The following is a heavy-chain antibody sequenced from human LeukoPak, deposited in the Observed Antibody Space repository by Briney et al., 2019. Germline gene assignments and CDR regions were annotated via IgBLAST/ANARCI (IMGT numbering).Heavy chain of an antibody. CDR1: GFTFSSYG. D-gene: IGHD4-23*01. V-gene: IGHV3-33*06. CDR2: IWYDGSNK. CDR3: AKDWYGGNPDRYYYYYYMDV. J-gene: IGHJ6*03. Sequence: PGGSLRLSCAASGFTFSSYGMHWVRQAPGKGLEWVAVIWYDGSNKYYADSVKGRFTISRDNSKNTLYLQMNSLRAEDTAVYYCAKDWYGGNPDRYYYYYYMDVWGKGTTVTVSS.